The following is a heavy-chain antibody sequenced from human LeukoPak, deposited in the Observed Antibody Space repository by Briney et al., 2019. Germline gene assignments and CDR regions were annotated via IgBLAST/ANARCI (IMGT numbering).Heavy chain of an antibody. CDR2: IYYSGST. Sequence: PSETLSLTCTVSGDSISSSRYYWGWIRQPPGKGLEWIGSIYYSGSTYYNTSLKSRVTISVDTSKNQFSLKLSSVTAADTAVYYCARADYNGAWHGGGGYFFNYWGQGTLVTVSS. J-gene: IGHJ4*01. CDR3: ARADYNGAWHGGGGYFFNY. CDR1: GDSISSSRYY. V-gene: IGHV4-39*07. D-gene: IGHD3-9*01.